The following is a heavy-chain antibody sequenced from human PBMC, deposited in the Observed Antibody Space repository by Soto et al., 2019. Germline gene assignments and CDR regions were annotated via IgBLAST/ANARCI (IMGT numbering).Heavy chain of an antibody. J-gene: IGHJ4*02. CDR3: AREYYYDSSGYPDYFDY. D-gene: IGHD3-22*01. CDR1: GFTFSSYS. V-gene: IGHV3-48*02. CDR2: ISSSSSTI. Sequence: GGSVRLSCAASGFTFSSYSMNWVRQAPGKGLEWVSYISSSSSTIYYADSVKGRFTISRDNAKNSLYLQMNSLRDEDTAVYYCAREYYYDSSGYPDYFDYSCQGTLVTVS.